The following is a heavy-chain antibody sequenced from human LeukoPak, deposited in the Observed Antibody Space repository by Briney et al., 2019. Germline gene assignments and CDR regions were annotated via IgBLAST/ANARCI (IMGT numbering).Heavy chain of an antibody. J-gene: IGHJ6*02. Sequence: ASVKVSCKASGYTFTSYGISWVRQAPGQGLEWMGWISAYNGNTTYAQKLQGRVTMTTDTSTSTAYTELRSLRAEDTAVYYCARVSNILEDNVWYYYGMDVWGRGATVAV. CDR2: ISAYNGNT. CDR1: GYTFTSYG. CDR3: ARVSNILEDNVWYYYGMDV. V-gene: IGHV1-18*01. D-gene: IGHD3-16*01.